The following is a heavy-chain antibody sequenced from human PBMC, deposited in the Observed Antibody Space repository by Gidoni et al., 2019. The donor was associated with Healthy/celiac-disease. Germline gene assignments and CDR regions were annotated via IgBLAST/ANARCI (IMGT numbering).Heavy chain of an antibody. CDR3: ALPDVILARRKHSSTRKYYYYYYMDV. V-gene: IGHV1-69*06. J-gene: IGHJ6*03. Sequence: QVQLVQSGPEVKKPGSSVKVSCKASGGTFSSYAISWVRQAPGQGLEWMGGIIPIFGTANYAQKFQGRVTITADKSTSTAYMELSSLRSEDTAVYYCALPDVILARRKHSSTRKYYYYYYMDVWGKGTTVTVSS. D-gene: IGHD2-2*01. CDR1: GGTFSSYA. CDR2: IIPIFGTA.